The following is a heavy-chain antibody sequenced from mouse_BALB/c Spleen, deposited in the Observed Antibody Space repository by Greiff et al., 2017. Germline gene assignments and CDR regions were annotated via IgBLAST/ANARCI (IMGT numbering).Heavy chain of an antibody. V-gene: IGHV1S81*02. CDR1: GYTFTSYY. D-gene: IGHD2-1*01. Sequence: QVQLQQSGAELVKPGASVKLSCKASGYTFTSYYMYWVKQRPGQGLEWIGEINPSNGGTNFNEKFKSKATLTVDKSSSTAYMQLGSLTSEDSAVYYCTGGNYARFAYWGQGTLVTVSA. CDR2: INPSNGGT. CDR3: TGGNYARFAY. J-gene: IGHJ3*01.